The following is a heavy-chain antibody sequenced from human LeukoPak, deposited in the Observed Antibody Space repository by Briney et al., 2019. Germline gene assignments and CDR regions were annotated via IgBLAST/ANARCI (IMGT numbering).Heavy chain of an antibody. CDR1: GGSISSYY. CDR3: ARATYYSTSSPAFDI. Sequence: SETQSLTCTVSGGSISSYYWSWIRQPPGKGLEWIGYVYYSGSTNYNPSLKSRVTFSVDTSKSQFSLKLNSVIAADTAVYYCARATYYSTSSPAFDIWGQGTMVTVSS. CDR2: VYYSGST. V-gene: IGHV4-59*01. J-gene: IGHJ3*02. D-gene: IGHD6-6*01.